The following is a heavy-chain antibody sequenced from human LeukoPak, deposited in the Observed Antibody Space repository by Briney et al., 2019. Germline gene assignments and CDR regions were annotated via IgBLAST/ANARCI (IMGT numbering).Heavy chain of an antibody. CDR3: ARDHDSSGYYLPGSTSTIQAQDI. V-gene: IGHV1-18*01. D-gene: IGHD3-22*01. CDR1: GYTFTSYG. CDR2: ISAYNGNT. J-gene: IGHJ3*02. Sequence: GASVKVSCKASGYTFTSYGISWVRQAPGQGLEWMGWISAYNGNTNYAQKLQGRVTMTTDTSTSTAYMELRSLRSDDTAVYYCARDHDSSGYYLPGSTSTIQAQDIWGQGTMVTVSS.